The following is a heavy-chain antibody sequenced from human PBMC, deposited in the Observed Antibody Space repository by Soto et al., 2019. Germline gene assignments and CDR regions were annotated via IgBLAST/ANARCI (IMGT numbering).Heavy chain of an antibody. V-gene: IGHV1-3*01. CDR1: GYIFTKSA. CDR2: ISGGNGNT. D-gene: IGHD3-3*01. Sequence: ASVKVSCKASGYIFTKSAMHWVRQAPGQRLEWMGWISGGNGNTKYSPKLQDRVTITRDTSTSTAYMELRSLRPDDTAVYYCARGYDFWSGYYLYGMDVWGQGTTVTVSS. CDR3: ARGYDFWSGYYLYGMDV. J-gene: IGHJ6*02.